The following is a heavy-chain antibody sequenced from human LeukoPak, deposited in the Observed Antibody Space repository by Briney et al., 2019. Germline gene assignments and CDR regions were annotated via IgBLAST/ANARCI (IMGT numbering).Heavy chain of an antibody. Sequence: PGGSLRLSCAASGFTFSSYWMNWVRQAPGKGLEWLSYISSSTNTIYYADSVKGRFTISRDNAKNSLYLQMNGLGAEDTAVYYCARELNGYGYYFFDYWGPGTLVTVSS. J-gene: IGHJ4*02. CDR3: ARELNGYGYYFFDY. D-gene: IGHD3-16*01. CDR1: GFTFSSYW. V-gene: IGHV3-48*04. CDR2: ISSSTNTI.